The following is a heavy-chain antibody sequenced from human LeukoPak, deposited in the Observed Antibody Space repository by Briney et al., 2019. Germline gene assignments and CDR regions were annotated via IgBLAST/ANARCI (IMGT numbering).Heavy chain of an antibody. CDR1: GFTFSSYA. CDR2: ISGSGGST. J-gene: IGHJ1*01. D-gene: IGHD6-6*01. Sequence: GGSLRLSCAASGFTFSSYAMSWVRQAPGKGLEWVSAISGSGGSTYYADSVKGRFTLPRDNAKNTLYLQMSSLRAEDTAVYYCANFIAASATGFQHWGQGTLVTVSS. V-gene: IGHV3-23*01. CDR3: ANFIAASATGFQH.